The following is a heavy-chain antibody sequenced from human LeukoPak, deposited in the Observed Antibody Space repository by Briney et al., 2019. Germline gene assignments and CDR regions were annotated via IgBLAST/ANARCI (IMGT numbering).Heavy chain of an antibody. V-gene: IGHV3-69-1*01. Sequence: GGSLRLSCAASGFTFSTYNMNWVRQAPGKGLEWVSFISSSSAIYYADSVKGRFTVSRDNAKKSLSLQMNSLRAEDTAVYYCARERWSGSGSRAYWGQGTLVTVSS. J-gene: IGHJ4*02. D-gene: IGHD3-10*01. CDR2: ISSSSAI. CDR1: GFTFSTYN. CDR3: ARERWSGSGSRAY.